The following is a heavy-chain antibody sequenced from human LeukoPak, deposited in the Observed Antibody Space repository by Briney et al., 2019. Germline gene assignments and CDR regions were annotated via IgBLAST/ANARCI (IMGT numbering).Heavy chain of an antibody. CDR2: ISGSGGST. CDR1: GFTFDDYA. CDR3: AKDHRITIFGVVISAWFDP. Sequence: PGGSLRLSCAASGFTFDDYAMHWVRQAPGKGLEWVSAISGSGGSTYYADSVKGRFTISRDNSKNTLYLQMNSLRAEDTAVYYCAKDHRITIFGVVISAWFDPWGQGTLVTVSS. D-gene: IGHD3-3*01. J-gene: IGHJ5*02. V-gene: IGHV3-23*01.